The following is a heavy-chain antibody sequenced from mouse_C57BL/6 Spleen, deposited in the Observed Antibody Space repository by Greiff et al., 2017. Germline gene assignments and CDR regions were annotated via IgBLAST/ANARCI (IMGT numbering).Heavy chain of an antibody. J-gene: IGHJ2*01. D-gene: IGHD1-1*01. V-gene: IGHV1-15*01. CDR2: IDPETGGT. CDR1: GYTFTDYE. CDR3: TRGGDYYGLDY. Sequence: VKLMESGAELVRPGASVTLSCKASGYTFTDYEMHWVKQTPVHGLEWIGAIDPETGGTAYNQKFKGKAILTADKSSSTAYMELRSLTSEDSAVYYCTRGGDYYGLDYWGQGTTLTVSS.